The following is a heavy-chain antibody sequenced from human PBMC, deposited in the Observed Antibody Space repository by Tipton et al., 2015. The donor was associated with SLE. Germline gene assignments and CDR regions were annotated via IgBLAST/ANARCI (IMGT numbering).Heavy chain of an antibody. D-gene: IGHD3-3*01. Sequence: SLRLSCAASGFTFSSYWMSWVRQAPGKGLEWVANIKEDGSEKYYVDSVKGRFTLSRDNAKNSLYLQMNSLRAEDTAVYYCASGRSLEAWGQGTMVTVSS. CDR3: ASGRSLEA. CDR2: IKEDGSEK. J-gene: IGHJ3*01. CDR1: GFTFSSYW. V-gene: IGHV3-7*01.